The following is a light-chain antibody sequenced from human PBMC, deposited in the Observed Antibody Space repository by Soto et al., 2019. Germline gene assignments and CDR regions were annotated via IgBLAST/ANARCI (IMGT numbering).Light chain of an antibody. CDR2: EAS. J-gene: IGKJ4*01. CDR1: QGFSNY. Sequence: EIVLTQSPAILSLSPGERATLYCRASQGFSNYLAWYQQKPGQAPRLLIYEASNRATGIPARFSGSGRWTDFTLTISSLEPEDFAVYYCQHRSNFGGGTQLEIK. V-gene: IGKV3D-11*01. CDR3: QHRSN.